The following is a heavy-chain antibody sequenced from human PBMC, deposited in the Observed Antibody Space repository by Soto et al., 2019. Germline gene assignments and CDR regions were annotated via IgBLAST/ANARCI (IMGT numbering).Heavy chain of an antibody. CDR2: IYNTGST. D-gene: IGHD6-6*01. V-gene: IGHV4-61*03. CDR3: AREYSNSPEAFDF. Sequence: SETLSLTCTVSGVSVNSDNYYWSWIRQPPGKGLEWTGHIYNTGSTTYNPSLKSRVTISLDTSRNRFSLSLNSVTAADTAVFYCAREYSNSPEAFDFWGRGTLVTVSS. CDR1: GVSVNSDNYY. J-gene: IGHJ4*02.